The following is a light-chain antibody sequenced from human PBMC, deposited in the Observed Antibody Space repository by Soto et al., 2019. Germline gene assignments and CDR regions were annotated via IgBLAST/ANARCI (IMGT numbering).Light chain of an antibody. CDR3: QQSYSTPRT. CDR2: AAS. J-gene: IGKJ2*01. Sequence: DIQMTQSPSSLSASAGDRVTITCRASQSISSYLNWYQQKPGKAPKLLIYAASSLQSGVPSRFSGSGSGTDFTLTISSLQPEDFATYYCQQSYSTPRTFGQGTNLEI. CDR1: QSISSY. V-gene: IGKV1-39*01.